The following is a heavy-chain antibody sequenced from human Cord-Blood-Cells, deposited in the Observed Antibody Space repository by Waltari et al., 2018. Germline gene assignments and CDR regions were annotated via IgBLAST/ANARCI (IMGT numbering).Heavy chain of an antibody. V-gene: IGHV1-46*01. Sequence: QVQLVQSGAEVKKPGASVKVSCKASGYTFTSYYMHWVRQAPGQGLEWMGISNPRGGSTSYAQKFQGRVTMTRDTSTSTVYMELSSLRSEDTAVYYCARERGDGYKFRETNWFDPWGQGTLVTVSS. CDR1: GYTFTSYY. CDR3: ARERGDGYKFRETNWFDP. CDR2: SNPRGGST. D-gene: IGHD5-12*01. J-gene: IGHJ5*02.